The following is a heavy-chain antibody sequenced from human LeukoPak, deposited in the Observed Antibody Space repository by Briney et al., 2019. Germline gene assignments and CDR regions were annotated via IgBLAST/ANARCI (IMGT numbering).Heavy chain of an antibody. CDR1: GGSFSGYY. D-gene: IGHD3-16*02. J-gene: IGHJ4*02. V-gene: IGHV4-34*01. Sequence: PSETLPLTCAVYGGSFSGYYWSWIRQPPGKGLEWIGEINHSGSTNYNPSLKSRVTISVDTSKNQFSLKVNSVTAADTAVYYSARGTGPDRPRGYDYIWGSYRSTWPYYFDSWGQGNLVIVSS. CDR3: ARGTGPDRPRGYDYIWGSYRSTWPYYFDS. CDR2: INHSGST.